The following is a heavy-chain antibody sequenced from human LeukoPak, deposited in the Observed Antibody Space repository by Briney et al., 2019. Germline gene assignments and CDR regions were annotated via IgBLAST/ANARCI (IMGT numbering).Heavy chain of an antibody. Sequence: SQTLSLTCTVSGGSISSGGYYWSWIRQHPGKGLEWIGYIYYSGSTYYNPSLKSRVTISVDTSKNQFSLKLSSVTAADTAVYYCASVQYCTNGVCSNNWFDPWGQGTLVTVSS. D-gene: IGHD2-8*01. CDR2: IYYSGST. V-gene: IGHV4-31*03. CDR1: GGSISSGGYY. CDR3: ASVQYCTNGVCSNNWFDP. J-gene: IGHJ5*02.